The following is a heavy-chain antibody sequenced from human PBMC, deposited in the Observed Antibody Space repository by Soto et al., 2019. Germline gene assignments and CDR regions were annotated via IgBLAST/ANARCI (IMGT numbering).Heavy chain of an antibody. J-gene: IGHJ5*02. V-gene: IGHV4-34*01. D-gene: IGHD2-2*02. CDR3: ASLYCSSTSCYTNCFDP. CDR2: INHCVST. Sequence: QVQLQQWGAGLLKPSETLSLTCAVYGGSFSGYYWSWIRQPPGMGLEWIREINHCVSTNYNPSIKSIVTITVDTSKNHLSLKLNSVTDADTAVYYCASLYCSSTSCYTNCFDPWGQGTLVTVSS. CDR1: GGSFSGYY.